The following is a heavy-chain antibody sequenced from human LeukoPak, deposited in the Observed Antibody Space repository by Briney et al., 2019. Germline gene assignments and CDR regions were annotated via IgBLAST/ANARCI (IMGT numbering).Heavy chain of an antibody. J-gene: IGHJ5*02. Sequence: GASVKVSCKASGYTFTGYYMHWVRQAPGQGLEWMGWINPNSGGTNYAQKFQGRVTMTRDTSISTAYMELSRLRSDDTAVYYCARDCTAAGTNWFDPWGQGTLVTVSS. CDR2: INPNSGGT. D-gene: IGHD6-13*01. CDR1: GYTFTGYY. V-gene: IGHV1-2*02. CDR3: ARDCTAAGTNWFDP.